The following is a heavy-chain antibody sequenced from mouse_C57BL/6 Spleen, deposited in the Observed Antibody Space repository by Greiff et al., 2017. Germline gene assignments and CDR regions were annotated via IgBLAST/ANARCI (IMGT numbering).Heavy chain of an antibody. CDR3: ARYGYDGDAMDY. CDR2: IYPGSGST. J-gene: IGHJ4*01. CDR1: GYTFTSYW. D-gene: IGHD2-2*01. V-gene: IGHV1-55*01. Sequence: QVQLQQPGAELVKPGASVQMSCKASGYTFTSYWITWVKQRPGQGLEWIGDIYPGSGSTNYNETFKSKATLTVDTSSSTAYMQLSSLTSEDSAVYYCARYGYDGDAMDYWGQGTSVTVSS.